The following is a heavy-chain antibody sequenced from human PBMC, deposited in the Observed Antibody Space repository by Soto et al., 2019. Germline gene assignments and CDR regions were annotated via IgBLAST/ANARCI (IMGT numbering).Heavy chain of an antibody. J-gene: IGHJ3*02. CDR1: GFTFSSYS. Sequence: GGSLRLSCAASGFTFSSYSMNWVRQAPGKGLEWVSSISSSSYIYYADSVKGRFTISRDNAKNSLYLQMNSLRAEDTAVYYCARVGSTSLYDAFDIWGQGTMVTVS. CDR3: ARVGSTSLYDAFDI. D-gene: IGHD2-2*01. CDR2: ISSSSYI. V-gene: IGHV3-21*01.